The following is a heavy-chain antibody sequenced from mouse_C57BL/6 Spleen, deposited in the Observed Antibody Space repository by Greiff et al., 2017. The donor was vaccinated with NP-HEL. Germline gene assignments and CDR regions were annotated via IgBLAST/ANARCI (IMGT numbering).Heavy chain of an antibody. CDR2: INPNNGGT. J-gene: IGHJ3*01. D-gene: IGHD2-3*01. Sequence: VQLQQSGPELVKPGASVKISCKASGYTFTDYYMNWVKQSHGKSLEWIGYINPNNGGTSYNQKFKGKATLTVNKSSSTAYMELRSLTSEDSAVYYCASYDGYYLAWFAYWGQGTLVTVSA. V-gene: IGHV1-26*01. CDR1: GYTFTDYY. CDR3: ASYDGYYLAWFAY.